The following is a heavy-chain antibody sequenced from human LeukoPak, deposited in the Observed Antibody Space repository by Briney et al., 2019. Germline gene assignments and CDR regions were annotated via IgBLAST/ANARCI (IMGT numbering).Heavy chain of an antibody. CDR1: GFSFSFYA. D-gene: IGHD5-18*01. CDR3: ASFKDGYRYNWFDP. V-gene: IGHV3-23*01. J-gene: IGHJ5*02. CDR2: IGSSGDNT. Sequence: GGSLRLSSAASGFSFSFYAMTSVRQAPGKGLEWVAGIGSSGDNTYYADSVKGRFTISRDNSKNTLFLQMNSLRAADTAVYYCASFKDGYRYNWFDPWGQGTLVTVSS.